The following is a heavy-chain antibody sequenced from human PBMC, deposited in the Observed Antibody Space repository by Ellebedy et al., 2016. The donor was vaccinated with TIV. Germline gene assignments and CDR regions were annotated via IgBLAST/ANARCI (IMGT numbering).Heavy chain of an antibody. CDR2: MSHSGNI. Sequence: GSLRLSCTVSGGSVSRDDYYWSWIRQPPGKGLELIAYMSHSGNIKYNPSLKSRVNMSLDTSKNQFSLKLHSVTAADTAVYFCARGRPLWFGGLHWFDPWGQGTRVTVSS. D-gene: IGHD3-10*01. CDR3: ARGRPLWFGGLHWFDP. J-gene: IGHJ5*02. V-gene: IGHV4-61*08. CDR1: GGSVSRDDYY.